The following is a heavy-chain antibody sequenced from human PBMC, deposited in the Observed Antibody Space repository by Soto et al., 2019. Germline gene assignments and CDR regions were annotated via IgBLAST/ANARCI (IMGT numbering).Heavy chain of an antibody. V-gene: IGHV4-34*01. CDR3: ARGIAAAGTLWFDP. J-gene: IGHJ5*02. CDR2: INHSGST. Sequence: SETLSLTCAVYGGSFSGYYWSWIRQPPGKGLEWIGEINHSGSTNYNPPLKSRVTISVDTSKNQFSLKLSSVTAADTAVYYCARGIAAAGTLWFDPWGQGTLVTVSS. CDR1: GGSFSGYY. D-gene: IGHD6-13*01.